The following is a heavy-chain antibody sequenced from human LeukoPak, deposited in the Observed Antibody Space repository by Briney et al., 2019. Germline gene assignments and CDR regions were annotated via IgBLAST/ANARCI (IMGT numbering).Heavy chain of an antibody. CDR1: GFTFSSYS. D-gene: IGHD6-13*01. Sequence: GGSLRLSCAASGFTFSSYSMSWVRQAPGKGLEWVSSITGSSSYIYYAGSVKGRFTISRDNAKNSLYLQMNSLRAEDTAVYYCARGPRGQQQLPPTTRSWFDPWGQGTLVTVSS. CDR3: ARGPRGQQQLPPTTRSWFDP. CDR2: ITGSSSYI. V-gene: IGHV3-21*01. J-gene: IGHJ5*02.